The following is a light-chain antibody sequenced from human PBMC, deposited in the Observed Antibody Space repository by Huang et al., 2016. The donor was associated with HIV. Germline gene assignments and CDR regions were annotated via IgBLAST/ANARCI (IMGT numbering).Light chain of an antibody. CDR3: QQYDEWPPWS. J-gene: IGKJ1*01. V-gene: IGKV3-15*01. Sequence: EIVMTQSPPTLSASPGERATLSCRASQSVKRLAWYQQRPGQAPKLLVYDVSSRATGTPARFSGSGAGTDFTLTINTLQSEDCALYYGQQYDEWPPWSFGQGTRVDMK. CDR2: DVS. CDR1: QSVKR.